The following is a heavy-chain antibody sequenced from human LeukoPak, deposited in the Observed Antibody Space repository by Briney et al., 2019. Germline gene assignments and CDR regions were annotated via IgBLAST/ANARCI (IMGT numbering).Heavy chain of an antibody. CDR2: IYYSGST. D-gene: IGHD6-13*01. CDR1: GGSISSSSYY. CDR3: ARVYSSSWYYYYYYMDV. J-gene: IGHJ6*03. V-gene: IGHV4-39*07. Sequence: PSETLSLTCTVSGGSISSSSYYWGWIRQPPGKGLEWIGSIYYSGSTYYNPSLKSRVTISVDTSKNQFSLKLSSVTAADTAVYYCARVYSSSWYYYYYYMDVWGKGTTVTVSS.